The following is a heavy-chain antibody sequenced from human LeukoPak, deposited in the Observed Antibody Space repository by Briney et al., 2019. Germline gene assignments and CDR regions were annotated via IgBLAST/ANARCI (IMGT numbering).Heavy chain of an antibody. V-gene: IGHV3-48*04. CDR3: ARGAQQLVH. Sequence: GGSLRLSCAASGFTFSSYNMNWVRQAPGKGLEWVSYISSRSRTIYYADSVKGRFTISRDNAKNSLYLQMNSLRAEDTAVYYCARGAQQLVHWGQGTLVTVSS. J-gene: IGHJ5*02. D-gene: IGHD6-13*01. CDR1: GFTFSSYN. CDR2: ISSRSRTI.